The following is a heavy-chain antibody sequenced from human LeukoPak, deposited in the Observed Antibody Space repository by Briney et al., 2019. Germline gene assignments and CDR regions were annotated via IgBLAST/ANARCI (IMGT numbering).Heavy chain of an antibody. Sequence: GGPLRLSCAASGFPFSSYGMHWVRQAPGKGLEWVSTITGSGGYTYYADSVKGRFTISRDNSKNTLFLRMNSLRAEDTAVYFCAKQSLYDSSGHFHYWGQGTLVTVSS. CDR1: GFPFSSYG. CDR3: AKQSLYDSSGHFHY. V-gene: IGHV3-23*01. CDR2: ITGSGGYT. D-gene: IGHD3-22*01. J-gene: IGHJ4*02.